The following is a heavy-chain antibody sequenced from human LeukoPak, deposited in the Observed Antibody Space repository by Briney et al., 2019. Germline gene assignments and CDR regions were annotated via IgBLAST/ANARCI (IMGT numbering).Heavy chain of an antibody. V-gene: IGHV4-31*11. Sequence: PQTLSLTCAVSGGSISSGGYRWTWIRQYPGKGLEWIGYINYSGSTYYNPSLKSRVIISVDTSKNQFSLNLNSVTAADTAVYYCAREMDAHPRIVVWGQGTLVTVSS. J-gene: IGHJ1*01. CDR3: AREMDAHPRIVV. D-gene: IGHD2-21*01. CDR1: GGSISSGGYR. CDR2: INYSGST.